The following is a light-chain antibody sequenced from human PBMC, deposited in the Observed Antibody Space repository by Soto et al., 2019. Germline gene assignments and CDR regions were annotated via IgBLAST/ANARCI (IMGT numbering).Light chain of an antibody. Sequence: QSALTQPRSVSGSPGQSVTISCTGTSSDVGAYNYVSWYQQHPGKAPKLMICDVSKRPSGVPDRFSGSKSGNTASLTISGLQAEDEADYYCCSYAGSYTFYVFGTGTKVTVL. CDR1: SSDVGAYNY. J-gene: IGLJ1*01. CDR3: CSYAGSYTFYV. V-gene: IGLV2-11*01. CDR2: DVS.